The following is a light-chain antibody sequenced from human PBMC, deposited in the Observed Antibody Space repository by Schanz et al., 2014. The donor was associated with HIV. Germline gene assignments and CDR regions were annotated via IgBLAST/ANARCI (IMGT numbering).Light chain of an antibody. CDR2: AGN. CDR1: SSNIGINT. J-gene: IGLJ6*01. Sequence: QSVLTQPPSASGTPGQRVTISCSGSSSNIGINTVNSYQPLPGTAPKLLIYAGNQRASGVPDRLSGSGSGTSASLVISGLQSQDEADYYCAAWDDTLNGYVFGSGTKLTVL. V-gene: IGLV1-44*01. CDR3: AAWDDTLNGYV.